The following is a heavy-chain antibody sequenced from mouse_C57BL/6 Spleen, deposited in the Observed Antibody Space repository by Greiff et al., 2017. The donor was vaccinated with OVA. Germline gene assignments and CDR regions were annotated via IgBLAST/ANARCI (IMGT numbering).Heavy chain of an antibody. CDR3: ARAVYYYGSSYDY. CDR1: GYSITSGYY. Sequence: EVKLQESGPGLVKPSQSLSLTCSVTGYSITSGYYWNWIRQFPGNKLEWMGYISYDGSNNYNPSLKNRISITRDTSKNQFFLKLNSVTTEDTATYYCARAVYYYGSSYDYWGQGTTLTVSS. J-gene: IGHJ2*01. D-gene: IGHD1-1*01. V-gene: IGHV3-6*01. CDR2: ISYDGSN.